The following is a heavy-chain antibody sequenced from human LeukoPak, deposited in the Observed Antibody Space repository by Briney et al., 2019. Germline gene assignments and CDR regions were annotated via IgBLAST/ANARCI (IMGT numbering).Heavy chain of an antibody. J-gene: IGHJ4*02. CDR3: ARGPVVVVAAQYLDS. CDR1: GFTFSSYA. V-gene: IGHV3-30-3*01. CDR2: ISYDGSNK. Sequence: PGGSLRLSCAASGFTFSSYAMHCVRQPPGKGLEGVAVISYDGSNKYYSDSVQRRFTTPRDNSKSPLYLQMNSMGAEETAVYFCARGPVVVVAAQYLDSWGQGTLVTASS. D-gene: IGHD2-15*01.